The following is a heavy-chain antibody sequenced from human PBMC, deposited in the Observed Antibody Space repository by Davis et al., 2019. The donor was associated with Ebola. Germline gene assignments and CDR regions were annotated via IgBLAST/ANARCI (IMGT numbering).Heavy chain of an antibody. V-gene: IGHV3-23*01. J-gene: IGHJ4*02. CDR3: AKGGPTFLEWLLYGY. CDR1: GFTVSSNY. Sequence: PGGSLRLSCAASGFTVSSNYMSWVRQAPGKGLEWVSVISGSGGSTYYADSVKGRFTISRDNSKNTLYLQMNSLRAEDTAVYYCAKGGPTFLEWLLYGYWGQGTLVTVSS. D-gene: IGHD3-3*01. CDR2: ISGSGGST.